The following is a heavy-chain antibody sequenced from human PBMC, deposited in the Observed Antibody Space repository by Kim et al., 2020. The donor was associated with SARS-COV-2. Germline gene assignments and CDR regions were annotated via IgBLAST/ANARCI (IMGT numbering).Heavy chain of an antibody. CDR1: GFTFSIYW. D-gene: IGHD2-15*01. V-gene: IGHV3-7*01. Sequence: GGSLRLSCAASGFTFSIYWMSWVRQAPGKGLEWVANIKQDGSEKYYVDSVKGRFTISRDNAKNSLYLQMNSLRAEDTAVYYCARESALGYCSGGSCYVYYYYYGMDVWGQGTTVTVSS. J-gene: IGHJ6*02. CDR2: IKQDGSEK. CDR3: ARESALGYCSGGSCYVYYYYYGMDV.